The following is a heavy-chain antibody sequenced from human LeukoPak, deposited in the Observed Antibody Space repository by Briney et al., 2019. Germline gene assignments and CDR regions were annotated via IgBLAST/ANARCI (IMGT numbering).Heavy chain of an antibody. CDR2: IQYDGSKK. Sequence: GGSLRLSCVASGFTFSSNGMHWVRQAPGKGLEWVTFIQYDGSKKYYADSVKGRFTISRDNAKNSLYLQMNSLRAEDTSVYYCARSPGILGTNYFDYWGQGTLVTVSS. D-gene: IGHD1-26*01. J-gene: IGHJ4*02. CDR1: GFTFSSNG. CDR3: ARSPGILGTNYFDY. V-gene: IGHV3-30*02.